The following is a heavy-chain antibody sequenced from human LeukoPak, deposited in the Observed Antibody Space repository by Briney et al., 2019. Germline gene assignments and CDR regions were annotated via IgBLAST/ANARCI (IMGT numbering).Heavy chain of an antibody. D-gene: IGHD6-19*01. CDR1: GFTFSSYG. V-gene: IGHV3-21*05. CDR3: ARGGSSGWSQFDF. Sequence: GGSLRLSCAASGFTFSSYGMHWVRQAPGKGLEWISYISGSSKYTNYADSVKGRFTISRDNAKNSLYLQMNSLRAEDTALYYCARGGSSGWSQFDFWGQGILVSVSS. CDR2: ISGSSKYT. J-gene: IGHJ4*02.